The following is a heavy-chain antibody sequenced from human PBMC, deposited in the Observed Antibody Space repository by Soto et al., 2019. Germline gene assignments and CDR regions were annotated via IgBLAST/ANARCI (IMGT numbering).Heavy chain of an antibody. V-gene: IGHV1-69*13. CDR1: GGTFSSYA. CDR3: ARDRPFEYSSSNWFDP. Sequence: EASVKVSCKASGGTFSSYAISWVRQAPGQGLEWMGGIIPIFGTANYAQKFQGRVTITADESTSTAYMELSSLRSEDTAVYYCARDRPFEYSSSNWFDPWGQGTLVTVSS. J-gene: IGHJ5*02. D-gene: IGHD6-6*01. CDR2: IIPIFGTA.